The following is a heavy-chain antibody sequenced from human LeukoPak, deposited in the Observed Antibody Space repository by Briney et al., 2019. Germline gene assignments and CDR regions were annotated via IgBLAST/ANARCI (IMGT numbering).Heavy chain of an antibody. V-gene: IGHV4-34*01. CDR2: INHSGST. Sequence: SETLSLTCAVYGGSFSGYYWSWIRQPPGKGLEWIGEINHSGSTNYNPSLKSRVTISVDTSKNQFSLKLSSVTAADTAVYYCARGWVVPAAIARVTKGWFDPWGQGTLVTVSS. CDR1: GGSFSGYY. CDR3: ARGWVVPAAIARVTKGWFDP. J-gene: IGHJ5*02. D-gene: IGHD2-2*01.